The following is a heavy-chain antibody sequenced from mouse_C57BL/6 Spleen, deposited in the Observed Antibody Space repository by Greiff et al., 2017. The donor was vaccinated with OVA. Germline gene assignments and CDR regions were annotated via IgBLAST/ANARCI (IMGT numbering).Heavy chain of an antibody. D-gene: IGHD2-3*01. V-gene: IGHV1-82*01. J-gene: IGHJ1*03. CDR3: ARDGYQGYFDV. CDR2: IYPGDGDT. CDR1: GYAFSSSW. Sequence: QVQLQQSGPELVKPGASVKISCKASGYAFSSSWMNWVKQRPGKGLEWIGRIYPGDGDTNYNGKFKGKATLTADKSSSTAYMQLSSLTSEDSAVYCCARDGYQGYFDVWGTGTTVTVSS.